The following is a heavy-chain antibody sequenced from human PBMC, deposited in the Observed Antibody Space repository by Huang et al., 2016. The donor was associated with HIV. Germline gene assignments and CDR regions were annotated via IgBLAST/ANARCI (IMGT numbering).Heavy chain of an antibody. J-gene: IGHJ3*02. D-gene: IGHD2-21*01. Sequence: QVQLVQSGAEVKKPGASVKVSCKVSGYTLTELSIHWVRQAPGKGLEWMGGFAPEQCERICAQNFQGRVTMTEDTSTDTAYMELHSLRPEDTAVYYCATGYDTYYDIWGQGTMVIASS. CDR3: ATGYDTYYDI. CDR1: GYTLTELS. V-gene: IGHV1-24*01. CDR2: FAPEQCER.